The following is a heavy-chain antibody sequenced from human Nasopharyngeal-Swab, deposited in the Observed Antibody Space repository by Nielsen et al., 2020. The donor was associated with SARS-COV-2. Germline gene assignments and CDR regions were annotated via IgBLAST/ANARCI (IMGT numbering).Heavy chain of an antibody. D-gene: IGHD5-24*01. CDR1: GGTFSSYG. CDR3: ARGGWLRRDYYYVYYYMDV. J-gene: IGHJ6*03. V-gene: IGHV1-69*10. CDR2: IIPVLPIT. Sequence: SVKVSCKTSGGTFSSYGISWVRQAPGEGLEWMGGIIPVLPITRYAQKFRDRVTITADTFTSTAYMELSSLRSEDTATYYCARGGWLRRDYYYVYYYMDVWGKGTTVTVSS.